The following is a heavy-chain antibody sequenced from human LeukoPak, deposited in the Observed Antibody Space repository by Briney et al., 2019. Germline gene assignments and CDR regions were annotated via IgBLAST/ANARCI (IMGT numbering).Heavy chain of an antibody. CDR3: ARGYIGDYGDSGLDY. Sequence: ASVKVSCKASGGTFSSYAISWVRQAPGQGLEWMGGIIPIFGTANYAQKFQGRVTITADESTSTAYMELSSLRSEDTAVYYCARGYIGDYGDSGLDYWGQGTLVTVSS. D-gene: IGHD4-17*01. CDR1: GGTFSSYA. J-gene: IGHJ4*02. V-gene: IGHV1-69*13. CDR2: IIPIFGTA.